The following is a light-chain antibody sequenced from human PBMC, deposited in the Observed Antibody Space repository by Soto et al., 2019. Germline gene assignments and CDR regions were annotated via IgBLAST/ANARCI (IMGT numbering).Light chain of an antibody. Sequence: LVLTQSPATLSLSPGERATLSCRASRGISSNLAWYQQKPGQAPRLLIYGASNRATGIPDRFSGSGSGTDFTLTISRLEPEDFAVYYCQQYGSSGTFGQGTKVDIK. CDR2: GAS. J-gene: IGKJ1*01. CDR1: RGISSN. CDR3: QQYGSSGT. V-gene: IGKV3-20*01.